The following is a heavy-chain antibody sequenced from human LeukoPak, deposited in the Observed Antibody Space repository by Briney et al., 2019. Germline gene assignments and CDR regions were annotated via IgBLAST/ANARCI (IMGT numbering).Heavy chain of an antibody. CDR1: GFTFSSYA. D-gene: IGHD6-13*01. CDR3: ATAVASGRQLVLYYYGMDV. CDR2: ISGSGGST. J-gene: IGHJ6*02. V-gene: IGHV3-23*01. Sequence: GGSLRLSCAASGFTFSSYAMSWVRQAPGKGLEWVSAISGSGGSTYYADSVKGRFTISRDNSKNTLYLQMNSLRAEDTAVYYCATAVASGRQLVLYYYGMDVWGQGTTATVSS.